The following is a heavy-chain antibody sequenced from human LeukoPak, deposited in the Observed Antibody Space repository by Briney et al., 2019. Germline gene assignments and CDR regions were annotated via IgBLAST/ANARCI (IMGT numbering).Heavy chain of an antibody. D-gene: IGHD1-26*01. V-gene: IGHV1-18*01. CDR2: ISAYNGNT. J-gene: IGHJ5*02. CDR1: GCTFTSYG. CDR3: ARMYSGSYYDWFDP. Sequence: ASVKVSCKASGCTFTSYGISWVRQAPGQGLEWMGWISAYNGNTNYAQKLQGRVTMTTDTSTSTAYMELRSLRSDDTAVYYCARMYSGSYYDWFDPWGQGTLVTVSS.